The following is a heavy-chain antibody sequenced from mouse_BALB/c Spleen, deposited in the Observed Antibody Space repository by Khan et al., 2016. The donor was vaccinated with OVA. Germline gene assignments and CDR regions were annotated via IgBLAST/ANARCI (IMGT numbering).Heavy chain of an antibody. Sequence: EVELVESGGGLVQPGGSLRLSCATSGFTFTDYYMSWVRQPPGKALEWLGFIRNKANGYTTEYSASVKGRFTISRANSQSILYRQMKTTEAEDSATYYCERDNWDVYCDYRGQGTTLTVSS. CDR3: ERDNWDVYCDY. V-gene: IGHV7-3*02. J-gene: IGHJ2*01. D-gene: IGHD4-1*01. CDR2: IRNKANGYTT. CDR1: GFTFTDYY.